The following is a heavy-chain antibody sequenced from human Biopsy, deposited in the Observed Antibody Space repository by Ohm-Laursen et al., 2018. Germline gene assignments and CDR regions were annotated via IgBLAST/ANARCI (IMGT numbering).Heavy chain of an antibody. Sequence: SLRLSCAASGFTFSSHAMSWVRQAPGKWLEWVSVITGVGGVTYYADPVKGRFTVSRDNSMNTMFLQMNSLRAQDAGTYYCAKWGTSMALYHFYGMDVWGQGTTVSVSS. CDR2: ITGVGGVT. CDR3: AKWGTSMALYHFYGMDV. V-gene: IGHV3-23*01. CDR1: GFTFSSHA. J-gene: IGHJ6*02. D-gene: IGHD5-18*01.